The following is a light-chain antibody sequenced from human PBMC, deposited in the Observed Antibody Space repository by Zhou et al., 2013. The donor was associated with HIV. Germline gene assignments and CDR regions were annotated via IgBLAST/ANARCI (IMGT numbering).Light chain of an antibody. Sequence: EIVMTQFPAILSVSPGERVTVSCRASQSISTNLAWYQHKPGQAPRLLIFGASTRANGIPDRFSGSGSGTEFTLTISRLEPEDFAVYYCQHYGVSPYTFGPGTKLEI. CDR1: QSISTN. V-gene: IGKV3D-15*01. CDR2: GAS. J-gene: IGKJ2*01. CDR3: QHYGVSPYT.